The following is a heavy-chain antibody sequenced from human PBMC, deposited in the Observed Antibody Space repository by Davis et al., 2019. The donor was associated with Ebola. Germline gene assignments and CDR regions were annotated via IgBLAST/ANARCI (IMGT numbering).Heavy chain of an antibody. CDR1: GFTFSSYG. CDR3: VRGVVAATYSWFDP. CDR2: ISYDGSNK. V-gene: IGHV3-30*03. D-gene: IGHD2-15*01. J-gene: IGHJ5*02. Sequence: GESLKISCAASGFTFSSYGMPWVRQAPAKGLEWVAVISYDGSNKYYADSVKGRFTISRDNSKNTLYLQMNSLRAEDTAVYYCVRGVVAATYSWFDPWGQGTLVTVSS.